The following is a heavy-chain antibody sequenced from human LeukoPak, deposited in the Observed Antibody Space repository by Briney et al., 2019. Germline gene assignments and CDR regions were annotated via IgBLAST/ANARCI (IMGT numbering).Heavy chain of an antibody. CDR3: AREDYDILTGPHAAFDI. Sequence: PGGSLRLSCAASGFTFSSYSMNWVRQAPGKGLEWVSSISSSSSYIYYADSVKGRFTISRDNAKNSLYLQMNSLRAEDTAVYYCAREDYDILTGPHAAFDIWGQGTMVTVSS. J-gene: IGHJ3*02. D-gene: IGHD3-9*01. CDR2: ISSSSSYI. CDR1: GFTFSSYS. V-gene: IGHV3-21*01.